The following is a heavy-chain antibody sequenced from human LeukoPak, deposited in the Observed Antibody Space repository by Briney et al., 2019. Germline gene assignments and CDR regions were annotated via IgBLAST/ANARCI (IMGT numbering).Heavy chain of an antibody. Sequence: PGGSLRLSCAASGFTFSSYSMNWVRQAPGKGLEWVSYISSSSSTIYYADSVKGRFTISRDNAKNSLYLQMNSLRAEDTAVYYCARSTVTKPLGYWGQGTLVTVSS. CDR1: GFTFSSYS. V-gene: IGHV3-48*04. D-gene: IGHD4-17*01. J-gene: IGHJ4*02. CDR3: ARSTVTKPLGY. CDR2: ISSSSSTI.